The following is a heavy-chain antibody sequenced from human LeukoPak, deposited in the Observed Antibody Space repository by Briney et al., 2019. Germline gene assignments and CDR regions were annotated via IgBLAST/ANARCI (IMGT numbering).Heavy chain of an antibody. J-gene: IGHJ3*02. CDR1: GGSISSGSYY. CDR3: ARILLEWLGGGNAFDI. Sequence: PSETLSLTCTVSGGSISSGSYYWSWIRQPAGKGLEWIGRIYTSGSTNYNPSLKSRVTISVDTSKNQFSLKLSSVTAADTAVYYCARILLEWLGGGNAFDIWGQGTMVTVST. V-gene: IGHV4-61*02. CDR2: IYTSGST. D-gene: IGHD3-3*01.